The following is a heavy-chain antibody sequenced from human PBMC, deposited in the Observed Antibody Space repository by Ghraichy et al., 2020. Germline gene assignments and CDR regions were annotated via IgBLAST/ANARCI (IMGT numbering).Heavy chain of an antibody. Sequence: SETLSLTCAVYGGSFSGYYWSWIRQPPGKGLEWIGEINHSGSTNYNPSLKSRVTISVDTSKNQFSLKLSSVTAADTAVYYCARHGGAHSSGWYRPLLGRRADRPGNAFDIWGQGTMVNVSS. V-gene: IGHV4-34*01. CDR1: GGSFSGYY. CDR3: ARHGGAHSSGWYRPLLGRRADRPGNAFDI. CDR2: INHSGST. J-gene: IGHJ3*02. D-gene: IGHD6-19*01.